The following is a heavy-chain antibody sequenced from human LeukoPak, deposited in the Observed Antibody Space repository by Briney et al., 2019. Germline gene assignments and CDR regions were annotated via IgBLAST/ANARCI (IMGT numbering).Heavy chain of an antibody. CDR2: INRDESEK. Sequence: PGGSLRLSCAASGFTFSSYWMSWVRQAPGKGLEWVANINRDESEKYYGDSVKGRFTISRDNAKNSLFLQMNSLRADDTAVYYCAKWGPYCGSNYCPALDYWGQGALVTVSS. CDR1: GFTFSSYW. J-gene: IGHJ4*02. CDR3: AKWGPYCGSNYCPALDY. D-gene: IGHD2-21*02. V-gene: IGHV3-7*01.